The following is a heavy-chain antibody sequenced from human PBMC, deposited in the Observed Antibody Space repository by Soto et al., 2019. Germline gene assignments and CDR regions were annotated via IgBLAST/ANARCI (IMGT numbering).Heavy chain of an antibody. CDR2: IYRGGDT. D-gene: IGHD6-19*01. J-gene: IGHJ4*02. CDR1: GFTVSSNY. V-gene: IGHV3-66*01. Sequence: ESGGGLVQPGGSLRLSCAASGFTVSSNYMSWVRQAPGKGLEWVSVIYRGGDTYYADSVKGRFTISRDNFKNTLSLQMNSLTAEDTAVYYCARSIWIAVTGTGYYFDCWGQGTLVTVSS. CDR3: ARSIWIAVTGTGYYFDC.